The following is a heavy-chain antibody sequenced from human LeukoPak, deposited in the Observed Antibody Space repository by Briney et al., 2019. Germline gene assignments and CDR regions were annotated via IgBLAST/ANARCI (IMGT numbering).Heavy chain of an antibody. Sequence: GASVKVSCKASGYTFTSYYMHRVRQAPGQGLEWMGIINPSGGSTSYAQKFQGRVTMTRDTSTSTVYMELSSLRSEDTAVYYCASRYYYGSGSYSDYYYYMDVRGKGTTVTVSS. CDR2: INPSGGST. V-gene: IGHV1-46*01. D-gene: IGHD3-10*01. CDR1: GYTFTSYY. CDR3: ASRYYYGSGSYSDYYYYMDV. J-gene: IGHJ6*03.